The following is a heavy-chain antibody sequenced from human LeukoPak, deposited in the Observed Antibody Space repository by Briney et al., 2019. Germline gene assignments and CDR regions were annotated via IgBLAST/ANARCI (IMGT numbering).Heavy chain of an antibody. Sequence: GESLKISCKGSGYRFSNYWIGWVRYMPGKGLEWMGIIYPGDSDTRYSPSFQGQVTFSADKSISTAYLQWTSLKASDTAMYYCARTRFLGSSGYYSDFDYWGQGTLVTVSS. CDR3: ARTRFLGSSGYYSDFDY. CDR1: GYRFSNYW. CDR2: IYPGDSDT. J-gene: IGHJ4*02. D-gene: IGHD3-22*01. V-gene: IGHV5-51*01.